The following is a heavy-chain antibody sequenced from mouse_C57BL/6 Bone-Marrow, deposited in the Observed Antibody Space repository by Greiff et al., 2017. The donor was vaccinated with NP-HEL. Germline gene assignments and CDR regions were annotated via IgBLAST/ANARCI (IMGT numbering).Heavy chain of an antibody. CDR3: TGLYYYGSPWFAY. D-gene: IGHD1-1*01. CDR1: GFTFSNYW. J-gene: IGHJ3*01. V-gene: IGHV6-3*01. Sequence: EVKLVESGGGLVQPGGSMKLSCVASGFTFSNYWMNWVRQSPEKGLEWVAQIRLKSDNYATHYAESVKGRFTISRDDSKSSVYLQMNNLRAEDTGIYYCTGLYYYGSPWFAYWGQGTLVTVSA. CDR2: IRLKSDNYAT.